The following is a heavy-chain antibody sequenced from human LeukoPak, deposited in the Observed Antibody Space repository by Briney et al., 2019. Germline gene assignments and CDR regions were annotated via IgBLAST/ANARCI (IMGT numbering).Heavy chain of an antibody. CDR1: GFTFSSYA. J-gene: IGHJ4*02. V-gene: IGHV3-30-3*01. Sequence: GGSLRLSCAASGFTFSSYAMHWVRQAPGKGLEWVAVISYDGSNKYYADSVKGRFTVSRDNSKNTLYLQMNSLRAEDTAVYYCARESRGIAVASFDYWGQGTLVTVSS. CDR3: ARESRGIAVASFDY. CDR2: ISYDGSNK. D-gene: IGHD6-19*01.